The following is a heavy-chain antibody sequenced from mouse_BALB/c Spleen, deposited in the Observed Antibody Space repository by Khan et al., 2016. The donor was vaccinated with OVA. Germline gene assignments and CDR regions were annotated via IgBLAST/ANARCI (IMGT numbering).Heavy chain of an antibody. V-gene: IGHV1-9*01. Sequence: VELVESGAELMKPGASVKISCKATGYTFSNYWIEWVKQRPGHGLEWIGEFLPGSGNANYNERFKGKATFASDASSNTAFMQLSSVTAEESAVYWGGRVKYGSRDYCDSWGQGKILTVDS. CDR1: GYTFSNYW. CDR3: GRVKYGSRDYCDS. D-gene: IGHD1-1*01. CDR2: FLPGSGNA. J-gene: IGHJ2*01.